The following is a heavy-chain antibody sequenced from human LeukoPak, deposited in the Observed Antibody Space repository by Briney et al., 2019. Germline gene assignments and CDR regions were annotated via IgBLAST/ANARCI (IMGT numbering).Heavy chain of an antibody. Sequence: GGSLLLSFAASGFTFSSYWMHWVRQAPGKGLVWVSRINSDGSSTSYADSVKGRFTISRDNAKNTLYLQMNSLRAEDTAVYYCARAGYQYYYYYYGMDVWGQGTLVTVSS. CDR1: GFTFSSYW. CDR3: ARAGYQYYYYYYGMDV. CDR2: INSDGSST. D-gene: IGHD6-25*01. V-gene: IGHV3-74*01. J-gene: IGHJ6*02.